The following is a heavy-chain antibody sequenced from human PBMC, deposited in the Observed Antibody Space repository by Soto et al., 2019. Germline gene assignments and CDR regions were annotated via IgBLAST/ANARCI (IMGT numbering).Heavy chain of an antibody. D-gene: IGHD2-2*01. Sequence: QEQLVQSGGEVKKPGASVRVSCKASGYTFTKYGITWVRQAPGQGLEWMGWIGVYNGKTNYARKLQGRVIMTADTSASTAYMELGSLRSDDTAVYYCSRARYCTSPSCYGMDIWGQGTTVSVSS. CDR3: SRARYCTSPSCYGMDI. CDR1: GYTFTKYG. CDR2: IGVYNGKT. V-gene: IGHV1-18*04. J-gene: IGHJ6*02.